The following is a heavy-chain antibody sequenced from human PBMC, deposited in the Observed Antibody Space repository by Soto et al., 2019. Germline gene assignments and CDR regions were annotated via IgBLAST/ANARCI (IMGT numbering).Heavy chain of an antibody. CDR1: GFTFRGYV. Sequence: PGGSLRLSCAASGFTFRGYVMHWVRQAPGKGLQWVAGIWYDGSNKYYTDSVKGRFTISRDNSKRTLYLQMNSLRAEDTAVYFCARGPGCSSTGCYEMGWFDPWGQGTLVTVSS. CDR3: ARGPGCSSTGCYEMGWFDP. V-gene: IGHV3-33*01. CDR2: IWYDGSNK. D-gene: IGHD2-2*01. J-gene: IGHJ5*02.